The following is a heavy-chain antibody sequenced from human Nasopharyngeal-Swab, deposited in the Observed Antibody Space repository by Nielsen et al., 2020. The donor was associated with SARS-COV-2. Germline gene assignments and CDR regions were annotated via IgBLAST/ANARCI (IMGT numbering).Heavy chain of an antibody. CDR2: ISSSASTI. Sequence: GGSLRLSCAASGFTFSDYYMSWIRQAPGKGLEWVSYISSSASTIYYADSVKGRFTISRDNAKNSLYLQMNSLRAEDTAVYYCARARGIQLWDGPVVDYWGQGTLVTVSS. CDR3: ARARGIQLWDGPVVDY. J-gene: IGHJ4*02. D-gene: IGHD5-18*01. CDR1: GFTFSDYY. V-gene: IGHV3-11*01.